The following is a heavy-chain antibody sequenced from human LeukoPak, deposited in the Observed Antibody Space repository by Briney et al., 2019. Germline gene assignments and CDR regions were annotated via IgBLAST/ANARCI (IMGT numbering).Heavy chain of an antibody. CDR2: ISDRGSRT. D-gene: IGHD6-13*01. CDR1: GLTLSNYG. Sequence: GGSLRLSCAVSGLTLSNYGMSWVRQAPGKGLEWVAGISDRGSRTNYADSVKGRFTISTDNPKNTLYLQMNSLRAEDTAVYYCAGTGSSFDYWGQGTLVTVSS. V-gene: IGHV3-23*01. J-gene: IGHJ4*02. CDR3: AGTGSSFDY.